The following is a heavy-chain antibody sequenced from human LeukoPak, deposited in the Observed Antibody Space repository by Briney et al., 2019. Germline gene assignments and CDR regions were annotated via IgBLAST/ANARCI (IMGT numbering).Heavy chain of an antibody. J-gene: IGHJ4*02. CDR2: INHSGST. CDR3: ARALITMVRGVTMVYFDY. D-gene: IGHD3-10*01. Sequence: SETLSLTCAVYGGSFSGYYWSWIRQPPGKGLEWIGEINHSGSTNCNPSLKSRVTISVDTSKNQFSLKLSSVTAADTAVYYCARALITMVRGVTMVYFDYWGQGTLVTVSS. V-gene: IGHV4-34*01. CDR1: GGSFSGYY.